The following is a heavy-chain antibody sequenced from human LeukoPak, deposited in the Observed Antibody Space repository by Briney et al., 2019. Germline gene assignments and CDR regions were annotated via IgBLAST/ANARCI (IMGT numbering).Heavy chain of an antibody. J-gene: IGHJ4*02. V-gene: IGHV1-18*01. CDR1: GYTFTSYG. CDR3: ARDARRWTGSGIPYYGY. CDR2: ISAYNGNT. D-gene: IGHD3-10*01. Sequence: GASVKVSCKASGYTFTSYGISWVRQAPGQGLEWMGWISAYNGNTNYAQKFQGRVTMTRDTSISTAYMELSRLRSDDTAVYYCARDARRWTGSGIPYYGYWGQGTLVTVSS.